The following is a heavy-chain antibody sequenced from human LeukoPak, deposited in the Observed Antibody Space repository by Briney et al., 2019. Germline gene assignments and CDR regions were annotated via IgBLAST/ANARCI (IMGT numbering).Heavy chain of an antibody. CDR3: ARDYCSGGSCYLFDY. J-gene: IGHJ4*02. CDR1: GFTFSGYT. CDR2: ISAGGGST. D-gene: IGHD2-15*01. V-gene: IGHV3-23*01. Sequence: GGSLRLSCAASGFTFSGYTMNWVRQAPGKGLEWVSTISAGGGSTYYADSVKGRFTISRDDSKNTLYLQMNSLRADDTALYYCARDYCSGGSCYLFDYWGRGTLVTVSS.